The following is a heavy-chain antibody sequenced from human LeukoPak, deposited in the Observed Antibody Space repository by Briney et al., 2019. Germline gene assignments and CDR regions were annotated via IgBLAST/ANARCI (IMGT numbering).Heavy chain of an antibody. CDR1: GGSISSYY. Sequence: SETLSLTCTVSGGSISSYYWSWIRQPPGKGLEWIGYIYYSGSTNYNPSLKSRVTISVDTSKNQFSLKLSSVTAADTAVYYCATTKSITIFGVAVGSWFDPWGQGTLVTVSS. V-gene: IGHV4-59*12. CDR3: ATTKSITIFGVAVGSWFDP. CDR2: IYYSGST. J-gene: IGHJ5*02. D-gene: IGHD3-3*01.